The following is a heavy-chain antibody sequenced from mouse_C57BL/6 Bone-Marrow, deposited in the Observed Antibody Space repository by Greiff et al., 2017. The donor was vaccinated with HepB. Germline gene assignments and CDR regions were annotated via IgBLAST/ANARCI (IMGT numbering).Heavy chain of an antibody. D-gene: IGHD1-1*01. CDR1: GFTFSSYG. J-gene: IGHJ4*01. Sequence: EVMLVESGGDLVKPGGSLKLSCAASGFTFSSYGMSWVRQTPDKRLEWVATISSGGSYTNYPDSVKGRFTISRDNAKNTLYLQMSSLKSEDTAMYYCARPIRSRWAMDYWGQGTSVTVSS. V-gene: IGHV5-6*01. CDR2: ISSGGSYT. CDR3: ARPIRSRWAMDY.